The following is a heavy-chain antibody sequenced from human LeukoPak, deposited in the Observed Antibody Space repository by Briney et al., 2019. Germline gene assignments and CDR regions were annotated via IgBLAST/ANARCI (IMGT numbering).Heavy chain of an antibody. Sequence: GGSLRLSCVASGFTFSSYSMNWVRQAPGKGLEWVSFISSSSRYIYYADSMKGRLTISRDNAENSLYLEINSLRVEETAVYYCARDQVVGATVRDARDIWGKGKMVTVSS. CDR3: ARDQVVGATVRDARDI. J-gene: IGHJ3*02. V-gene: IGHV3-21*01. D-gene: IGHD1-26*01. CDR2: ISSSSRYI. CDR1: GFTFSSYS.